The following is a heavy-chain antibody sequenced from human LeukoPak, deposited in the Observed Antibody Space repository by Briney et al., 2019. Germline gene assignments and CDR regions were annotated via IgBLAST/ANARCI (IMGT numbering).Heavy chain of an antibody. CDR1: GYTFTDYY. CDR2: IIPIFGTA. Sequence: SVKVSCKASGYTFTDYYIHWVRQAPGQGLEWMGGIIPIFGTANYAQKFQGRVTITADESTSTAYMELSSLRSEDTAVYYCARDLRNYYDSSGLNWFDPWGQGTLVTVSS. CDR3: ARDLRNYYDSSGLNWFDP. J-gene: IGHJ5*02. V-gene: IGHV1-69*13. D-gene: IGHD3-22*01.